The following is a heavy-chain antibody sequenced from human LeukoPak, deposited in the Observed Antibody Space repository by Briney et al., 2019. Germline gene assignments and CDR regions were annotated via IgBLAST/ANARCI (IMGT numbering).Heavy chain of an antibody. CDR2: IIPIFGTA. J-gene: IGHJ3*02. V-gene: IGHV1-69*13. Sequence: GASVKVSCKASGGTFSSYAISWVRQAPGQGLEWMGGIIPIFGTANYAQKFQGRVTITADESTSTAYMELSSLRSEDTAVYYCARSIVVVPAAIFYDYVWGSYRYTGDAFDIWGQGTMVTVSS. CDR3: ARSIVVVPAAIFYDYVWGSYRYTGDAFDI. CDR1: GGTFSSYA. D-gene: IGHD3-16*02.